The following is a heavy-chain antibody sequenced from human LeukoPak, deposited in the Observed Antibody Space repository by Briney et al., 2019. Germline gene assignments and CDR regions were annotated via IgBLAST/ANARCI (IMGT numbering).Heavy chain of an antibody. Sequence: SETLSLTCTVSGGAISGYYRSWIRQPPGKGLEWIGYIYYTGSTNYNPSLKSRVTISLDTSKNQFSLKLSSVTAADTAVYYCARDRYFDYWGQGTLVTVSS. CDR2: IYYTGST. V-gene: IGHV4-59*01. CDR3: ARDRYFDY. J-gene: IGHJ4*02. CDR1: GGAISGYY.